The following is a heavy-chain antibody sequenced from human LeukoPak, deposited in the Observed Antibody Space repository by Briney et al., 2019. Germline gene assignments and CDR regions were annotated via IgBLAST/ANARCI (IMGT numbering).Heavy chain of an antibody. D-gene: IGHD5-24*01. CDR3: ARLLGYNFYYYMDV. CDR1: GFTFSDYY. CDR2: ISSSGSTI. Sequence: GGSLRLSCAASGFTFSDYYMSWIRQAPGKGLEWVSYISSSGSTIYYADSVKGRFTISRDNANNSLYLQMNSLRAEDTAVYYCARLLGYNFYYYMDVWGKGTTVTVSS. J-gene: IGHJ6*03. V-gene: IGHV3-11*01.